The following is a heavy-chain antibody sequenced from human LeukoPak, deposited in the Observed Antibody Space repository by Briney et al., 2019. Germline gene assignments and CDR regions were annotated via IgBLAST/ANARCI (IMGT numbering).Heavy chain of an antibody. CDR1: GGTFSSYA. Sequence: SVKVSCKASGGTFSSYAISWVRQAPGQGLEWMGGIIPIFGTANYAQKFQGRVTITADESTSTAYMELSSLRSKDTAVYYCARPEKYGGYDFDYWGQGTLVTVSS. J-gene: IGHJ4*02. D-gene: IGHD5-12*01. V-gene: IGHV1-69*13. CDR2: IIPIFGTA. CDR3: ARPEKYGGYDFDY.